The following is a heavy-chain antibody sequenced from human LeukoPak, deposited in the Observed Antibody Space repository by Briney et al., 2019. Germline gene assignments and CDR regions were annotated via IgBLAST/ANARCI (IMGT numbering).Heavy chain of an antibody. Sequence: PGGSLRLSCAASGFTFSTYSMNWVRQAPGKGLEWVSYSRSTSSHIDYADSVKGRFTTSRDNAKNSVYLQMSSLRVEDTAVYYCARNNIFLDYWGQGILVTVSS. CDR2: SRSTSSHI. V-gene: IGHV3-21*01. CDR1: GFTFSTYS. D-gene: IGHD3-9*01. J-gene: IGHJ4*02. CDR3: ARNNIFLDY.